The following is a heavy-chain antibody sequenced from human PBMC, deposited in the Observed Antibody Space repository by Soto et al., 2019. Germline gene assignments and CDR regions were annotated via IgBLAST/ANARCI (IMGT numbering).Heavy chain of an antibody. J-gene: IGHJ3*02. CDR2: IYYSGTT. CDR3: ASTYYYDSAGTNAFDI. Sequence: QVQLQESAPGLVKPSQTLSLTCTVSGGSINSGDYYWSWIRQPPGKGLEWIGYIYYSGTTYYNPSLKSRVTISVDTSKNQFSLKLSSVTAADTAVYYCASTYYYDSAGTNAFDIWGQGTMVTVSS. V-gene: IGHV4-30-4*01. CDR1: GGSINSGDYY. D-gene: IGHD3-22*01.